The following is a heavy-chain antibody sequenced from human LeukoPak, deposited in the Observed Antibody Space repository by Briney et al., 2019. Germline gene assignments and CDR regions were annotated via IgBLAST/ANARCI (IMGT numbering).Heavy chain of an antibody. D-gene: IGHD5-24*01. CDR2: ISSSGGTI. V-gene: IGHV3-48*03. CDR1: GFTFDSYE. J-gene: IGHJ4*02. Sequence: GGSLRLSCAASGFTFDSYEMNWVRQAPGKGLEWVSYISSSGGTIYYADSVKGRFNISRDNAKNSLYLQMNSLRAEDTAVYYCAMYGYNYGGAFDWGQGTLVTVSS. CDR3: AMYGYNYGGAFD.